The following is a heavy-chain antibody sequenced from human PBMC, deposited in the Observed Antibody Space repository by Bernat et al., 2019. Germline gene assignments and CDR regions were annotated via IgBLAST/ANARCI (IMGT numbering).Heavy chain of an antibody. J-gene: IGHJ4*02. CDR3: ARGVRNGDQLDY. V-gene: IGHV1-3*04. CDR1: GYTFTTYA. CDR2: INTDYGYT. D-gene: IGHD4-17*01. Sequence: QVQLVQSGAEVKKPGASVKISCKASGYTFTTYAIHWVRQAPGQRLEWMGWINTDYGYTQYSQNFQGRVTITRDTSASTADVELRSLRSGDTAVDYCARGVRNGDQLDYWGQGTLVTVSS.